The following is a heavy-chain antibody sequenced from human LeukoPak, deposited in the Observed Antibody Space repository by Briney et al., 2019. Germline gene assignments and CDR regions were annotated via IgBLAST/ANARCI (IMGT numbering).Heavy chain of an antibody. V-gene: IGHV3-21*01. D-gene: IGHD2-2*02. CDR3: ARGRTSSTSCYIS. Sequence: KAGGSLRLSCAASGFTFSSYSMNWVRQAPGKGLEWVSSISSSSSYIYYADSVKGRFTISRDNAKNSLYLQMNSLRAEDTAVYYCARGRTSSTSCYISRGQGTLVTVSS. CDR2: ISSSSSYI. CDR1: GFTFSSYS. J-gene: IGHJ4*02.